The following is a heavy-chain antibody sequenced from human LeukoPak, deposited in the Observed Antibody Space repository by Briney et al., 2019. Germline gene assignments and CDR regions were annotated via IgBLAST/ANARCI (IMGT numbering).Heavy chain of an antibody. CDR2: ISAYNGNT. D-gene: IGHD3-22*01. Sequence: ASVKVSCKAAGYTFTSYGISWVRQAPGQGLEWVGWISAYNGNTNYAQKLQGRVTMTTDTSTSTAYMELRSLRSDDTAVYYCAREYYDSSGYYSPCFDYWGQGTLVTVSS. V-gene: IGHV1-18*01. J-gene: IGHJ4*02. CDR3: AREYYDSSGYYSPCFDY. CDR1: GYTFTSYG.